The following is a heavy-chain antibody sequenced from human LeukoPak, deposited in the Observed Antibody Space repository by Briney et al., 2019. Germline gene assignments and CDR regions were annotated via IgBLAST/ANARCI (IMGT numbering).Heavy chain of an antibody. D-gene: IGHD4-17*01. CDR2: IIPILGIA. CDR1: GGTFSSYA. J-gene: IGHJ4*02. Sequence: SVKVSCKASGGTFSSYAISWVRQAPGQGLEWMGRIIPILGIANYAQKFQGRVTITADKSTSTAYMELSSLRSEDTAVYYCARSTTTVTTPVGDWGQGTLVTVSS. V-gene: IGHV1-69*04. CDR3: ARSTTTVTTPVGD.